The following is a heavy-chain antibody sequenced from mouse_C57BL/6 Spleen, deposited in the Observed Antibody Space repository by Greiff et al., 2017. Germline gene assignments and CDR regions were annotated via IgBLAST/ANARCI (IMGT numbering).Heavy chain of an antibody. J-gene: IGHJ4*01. CDR2: ISSGSSTI. CDR1: GFTFSDYG. Sequence: EVKLLESGGGLVKPGGSLKLSCAASGFTFSDYGMHWVRQAPEKGLEWVAYISSGSSTIYYADTVKGRFTMSRDNAKNTLFLQMSSLRSEDTAMYYCALRYDYDGGDYAMDYWGQGTSVTVSS. CDR3: ALRYDYDGGDYAMDY. D-gene: IGHD2-4*01. V-gene: IGHV5-17*01.